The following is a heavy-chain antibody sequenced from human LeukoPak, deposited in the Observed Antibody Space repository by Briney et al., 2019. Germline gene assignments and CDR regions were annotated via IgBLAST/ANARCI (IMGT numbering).Heavy chain of an antibody. V-gene: IGHV3-7*02. Sequence: GSLRLSCAASGFTFGNYWMGWVRQAPGKGLEWLAIIKQDGSDKYYVDSVKGRFTISRDNSKNTLYLQMNSLRAEDTAVYYCAKGRGIAVAVIDYWGQGTLVTVSS. CDR2: IKQDGSDK. J-gene: IGHJ4*02. CDR3: AKGRGIAVAVIDY. D-gene: IGHD6-19*01. CDR1: GFTFGNYW.